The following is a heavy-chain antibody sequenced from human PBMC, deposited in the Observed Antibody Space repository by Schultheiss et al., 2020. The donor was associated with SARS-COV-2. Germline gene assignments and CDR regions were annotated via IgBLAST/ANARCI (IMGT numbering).Heavy chain of an antibody. J-gene: IGHJ1*01. D-gene: IGHD6-25*01. CDR2: IYSGGST. Sequence: GGSLRLSCAASGFTVSSNYMSWVRQAPGKGLEWVSVIYSGGSTYYADSVKGRFTISRDNSKNTLYLQMNSLRAEDTAVYYCARDIRSSGNFQHWGQGTLVTVSS. CDR3: ARDIRSSGNFQH. CDR1: GFTVSSNY. V-gene: IGHV3-66*01.